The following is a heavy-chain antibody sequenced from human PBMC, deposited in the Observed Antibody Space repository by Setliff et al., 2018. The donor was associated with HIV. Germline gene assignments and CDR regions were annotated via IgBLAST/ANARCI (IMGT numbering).Heavy chain of an antibody. CDR3: ARGGLRVRGAIDSFDY. CDR2: IHSGGTT. J-gene: IGHJ4*02. V-gene: IGHV4-4*07. CDR1: GASINSYL. D-gene: IGHD3-10*01. Sequence: SETLSLTCSVSGASINSYLWSWIRQPAGKGLEWIGRIHSGGTTNSNPSLKSRVTLSVDTSKNQFSLKLNSVTAADTAVYYCARGGLRVRGAIDSFDYWGQGTLVTVPS.